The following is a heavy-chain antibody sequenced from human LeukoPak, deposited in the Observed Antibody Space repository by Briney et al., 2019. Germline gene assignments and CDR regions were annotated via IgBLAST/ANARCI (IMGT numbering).Heavy chain of an antibody. CDR2: IHYSGRT. Sequence: SETLSLTCTVSAGSISSYFWSWIRQPPGKRLEWIGYIHYSGRTDYNPSLKSRVTMSHDTSKNNSSLTLTSATAADTAVYYCARGNTEFSSSRNWFNPWGRGSRVTVSS. V-gene: IGHV4-59*01. CDR3: ARGNTEFSSSRNWFNP. CDR1: AGSISSYF. J-gene: IGHJ5*02. D-gene: IGHD6-13*01.